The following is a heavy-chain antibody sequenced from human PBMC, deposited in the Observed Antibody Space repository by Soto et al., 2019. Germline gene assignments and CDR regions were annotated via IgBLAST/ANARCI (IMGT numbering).Heavy chain of an antibody. D-gene: IGHD6-19*01. CDR2: ISYDGSNK. J-gene: IGHJ6*02. CDR1: GFTFSSYG. CDR3: TSHTVSAILPAMDV. V-gene: IGHV3-30*03. Sequence: GGSLRLSCAASGFTFSSYGMYWVRQAPGKGLEWVAVISYDGSNKYYADSVKGRFTISRDNSKNTLYLQMNSLRAEDTAVYLCTSHTVSAILPAMDVWGQGTAVTVSS.